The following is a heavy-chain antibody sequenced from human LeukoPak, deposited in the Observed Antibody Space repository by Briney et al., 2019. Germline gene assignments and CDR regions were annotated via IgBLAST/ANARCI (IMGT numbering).Heavy chain of an antibody. V-gene: IGHV3-48*03. J-gene: IGHJ4*02. CDR1: GFTFSSYE. CDR2: ISSSGSTI. Sequence: GGSLRLSCAASGFTFSSYEMNWVRQAPGKGLEWVSYISSSGSTIYYADPVKGRFTISRDNAKNSLYLQMNSLRAEDTAVYYCARDLGDITMVRGDADYWGQGTLVTVSS. D-gene: IGHD3-10*01. CDR3: ARDLGDITMVRGDADY.